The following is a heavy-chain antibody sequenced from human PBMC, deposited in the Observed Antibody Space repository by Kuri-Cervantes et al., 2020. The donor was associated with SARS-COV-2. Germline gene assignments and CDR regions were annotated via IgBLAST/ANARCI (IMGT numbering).Heavy chain of an antibody. Sequence: ASVKVSCKASGYALTDYYTHWVRQAPGQGLEWMGWLNPNTGGTNYAQKFQGWVTMTRDTSLTTAYMELTRLTSDDSAVYFCARGEAARGLMVVFKWRGAGPLHFWGQGTLVTVSS. CDR1: GYALTDYY. J-gene: IGHJ4*02. D-gene: IGHD3-10*01. CDR3: ARGEAARGLMVVFKWRGAGPLHF. CDR2: LNPNTGGT. V-gene: IGHV1-2*04.